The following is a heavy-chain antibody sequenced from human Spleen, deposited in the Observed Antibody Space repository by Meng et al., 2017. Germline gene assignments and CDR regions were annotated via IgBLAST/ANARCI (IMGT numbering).Heavy chain of an antibody. D-gene: IGHD2-21*02. Sequence: GESLKISCAASGFTFSSYAMSCVRQAPGKGLEWVSAISGSGGSTYYADSVKGRFTISRDNSKNTLYLQMNSLRAEDTAVYYCAKALPSAYCGGDCQGYWGQGTLVTVSS. J-gene: IGHJ4*02. V-gene: IGHV3-23*01. CDR3: AKALPSAYCGGDCQGY. CDR1: GFTFSSYA. CDR2: ISGSGGST.